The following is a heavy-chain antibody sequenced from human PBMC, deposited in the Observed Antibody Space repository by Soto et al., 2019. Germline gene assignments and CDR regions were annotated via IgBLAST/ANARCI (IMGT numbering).Heavy chain of an antibody. D-gene: IGHD1-26*01. V-gene: IGHV1-18*01. J-gene: IGHJ5*02. CDR1: GYTFTTYA. CDR3: ARVEVGAKWPNWFDP. CDR2: INTYSGNT. Sequence: ASVKVSCKPSGYTFTTYAISWVRQAPGQGLEWMGWINTYSGNTNYAQKLQSRVTISVDTSKNQFSLKLSSVTAADTAVYYCARVEVGAKWPNWFDPWGQGTLVTVSS.